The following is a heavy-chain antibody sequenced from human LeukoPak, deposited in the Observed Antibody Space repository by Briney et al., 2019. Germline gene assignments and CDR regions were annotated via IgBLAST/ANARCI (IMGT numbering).Heavy chain of an antibody. CDR2: IYPGDFDT. D-gene: IGHD6-19*01. CDR1: GYSFTRNW. CDR3: ASLTVYSSGWSHDY. J-gene: IGHJ4*02. Sequence: GESLKISCKGSGYSFTRNWIGWVRQLPGKGLEWMGIIYPGDFDTRYSPSFQGQFAISADKSISTAYLQWSSLKASDTAMYYCASLTVYSSGWSHDYWGQGTLVTVSS. V-gene: IGHV5-51*01.